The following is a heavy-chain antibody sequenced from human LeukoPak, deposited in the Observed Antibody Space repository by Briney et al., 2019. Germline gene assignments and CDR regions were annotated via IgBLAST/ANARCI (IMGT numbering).Heavy chain of an antibody. CDR1: GYSFSNYW. V-gene: IGHV5-51*01. Sequence: GESLKISCKGSGYSFSNYWIGWVRQMPGKGLEWMGIIYPGDSDTTYSPSFQGQVTISADKSISTAYLQWSSLTALDTAMYYCARLSQIQAAAGTCDYWGQGTLVTVSS. CDR3: ARLSQIQAAAGTCDY. D-gene: IGHD6-13*01. J-gene: IGHJ4*02. CDR2: IYPGDSDT.